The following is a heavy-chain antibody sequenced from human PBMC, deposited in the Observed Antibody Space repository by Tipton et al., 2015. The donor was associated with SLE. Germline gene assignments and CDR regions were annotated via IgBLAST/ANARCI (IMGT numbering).Heavy chain of an antibody. CDR2: IYASSGT. CDR3: AKDFHDEMAPDHNAFDI. CDR1: GFIFRNYA. D-gene: IGHD5-24*01. V-gene: IGHV3-23*03. Sequence: GSLRLSCAASGFIFRNYAMSWVRQAPGKGLEWVSIIYASSGTYYADSVKGRFIISRDNSRNTLYLQMKSLRVDDTAKYYCAKDFHDEMAPDHNAFDIWGQGTMVTVSS. J-gene: IGHJ3*02.